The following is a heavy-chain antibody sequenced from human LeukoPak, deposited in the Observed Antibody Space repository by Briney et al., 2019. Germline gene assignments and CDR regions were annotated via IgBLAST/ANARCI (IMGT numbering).Heavy chain of an antibody. Sequence: SETLSLTCAVYGGSFSGYYWSWIRQPPGKGLEWIGEINHSGSTNYNPSLKSRVTISVDTSKNQFSLKLSSVTAEDTAVYYCARDRAHYDSSGYHDYWGQGTLVTVSS. CDR3: ARDRAHYDSSGYHDY. V-gene: IGHV4-34*01. CDR1: GGSFSGYY. J-gene: IGHJ4*02. D-gene: IGHD3-22*01. CDR2: INHSGST.